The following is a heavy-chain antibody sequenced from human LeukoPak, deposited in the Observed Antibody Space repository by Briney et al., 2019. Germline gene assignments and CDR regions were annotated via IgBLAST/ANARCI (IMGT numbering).Heavy chain of an antibody. CDR3: ARATYYYDSSGYPHDAFDI. V-gene: IGHV1-8*03. CDR1: GYTFTSYD. CDR2: MNPNSGNT. Sequence: SVKVSCKASGYTFTSYDINWVRQATGRGLEWMGWMNPNSGNTGYAQKFQGRVTINRKTSISTAYMELSSLRSEDTAVYYCARATYYYDSSGYPHDAFDIWGQGTMVTVSS. J-gene: IGHJ3*02. D-gene: IGHD3-22*01.